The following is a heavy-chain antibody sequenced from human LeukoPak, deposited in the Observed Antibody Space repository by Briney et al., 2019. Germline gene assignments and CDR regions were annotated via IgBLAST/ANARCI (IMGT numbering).Heavy chain of an antibody. CDR2: ISSSSSTI. CDR1: GFTFSSYS. CDR3: ARGLTIFGVVLDAFDI. J-gene: IGHJ3*02. D-gene: IGHD3-3*01. Sequence: GGSLRLSCAASGFTFSSYSMNWVRQAPGKGLEWVSYISSSSSTIYYADSVKGRFTISRDNAKNSLYLQMNSLRAEDTAVYYCARGLTIFGVVLDAFDIWGQGTMVTVSS. V-gene: IGHV3-48*01.